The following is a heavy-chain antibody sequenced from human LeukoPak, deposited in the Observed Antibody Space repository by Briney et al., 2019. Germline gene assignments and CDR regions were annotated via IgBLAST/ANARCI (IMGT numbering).Heavy chain of an antibody. CDR3: TTDPEY. V-gene: IGHV3-15*01. J-gene: IGHJ4*02. Sequence: PGVSLRLSCAASGFTFSDNWMSWVRQAPGKWLEWVGRIKSKTDGETTEYAAPVKGRFTISRDNSKNTLYLQMNRLKTEDTAVYYCTTDPEYWGQGTLVTVSS. CDR1: GFTFSDNW. CDR2: IKSKTDGETT.